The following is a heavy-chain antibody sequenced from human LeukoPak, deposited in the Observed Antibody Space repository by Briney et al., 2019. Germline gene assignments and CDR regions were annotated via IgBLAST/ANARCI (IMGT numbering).Heavy chain of an antibody. CDR2: IYSGGST. V-gene: IGHV3-66*01. J-gene: IGHJ4*02. D-gene: IGHD6-13*01. CDR3: AREAAADPYYFDY. Sequence: GGSLKLSCAASGFTVSSNYMTWVRQAPGKGLEWVSVIYSGGSTNYADSVRGRFTISRDNSKNTLYLQMNSLRVEDTAVYYCAREAAADPYYFDYWGQGTLVTVSS. CDR1: GFTVSSNY.